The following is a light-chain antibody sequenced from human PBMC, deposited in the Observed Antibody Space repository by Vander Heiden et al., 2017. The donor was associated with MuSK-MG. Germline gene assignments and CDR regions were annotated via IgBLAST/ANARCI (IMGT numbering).Light chain of an antibody. CDR2: AAS. CDR3: QQSYGTSLT. J-gene: IGKJ4*01. V-gene: IGKV1-39*01. Sequence: DIQMTQSPSSLSASVGDRVTITCRASQSISSYLNWYQQKPGKAPKLLIYAASSLQSGVPSRFSGSGSGTDFTLTISIRQPEDFATYYCQQSYGTSLTFGGGTKVEIK. CDR1: QSISSY.